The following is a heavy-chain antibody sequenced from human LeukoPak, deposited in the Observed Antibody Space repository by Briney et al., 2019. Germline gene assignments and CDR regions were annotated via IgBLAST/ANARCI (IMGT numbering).Heavy chain of an antibody. CDR3: ARDYFDSSDYPQTYYYYYMDV. Sequence: RGSLRLSCAASGFTFSSYSMNWVRQAPGKGLEWVASISSTSTFIYSADSVKGRFTISRDTAKNSLFLRMNSLRAEDTAIYYCARDYFDSSDYPQTYYYYYMDVWGKGTTVTVSS. CDR1: GFTFSSYS. CDR2: ISSTSTFI. V-gene: IGHV3-21*01. D-gene: IGHD3-22*01. J-gene: IGHJ6*03.